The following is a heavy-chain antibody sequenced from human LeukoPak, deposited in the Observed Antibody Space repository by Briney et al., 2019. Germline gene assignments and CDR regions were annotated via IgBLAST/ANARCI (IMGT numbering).Heavy chain of an antibody. CDR1: GFTFSSYA. V-gene: IGHV3-30-3*01. J-gene: IGHJ4*02. Sequence: PGRSLRLSCAASGFTFSSYAMHWVRQAPGKGLEWVAVISYDGSNKYYADSVKGRFTISRDNSKNTLYLQMNSLRAEDTAVYYWAPLDTAMVADLDYWGQGTLVTVSS. D-gene: IGHD5-18*01. CDR2: ISYDGSNK. CDR3: APLDTAMVADLDY.